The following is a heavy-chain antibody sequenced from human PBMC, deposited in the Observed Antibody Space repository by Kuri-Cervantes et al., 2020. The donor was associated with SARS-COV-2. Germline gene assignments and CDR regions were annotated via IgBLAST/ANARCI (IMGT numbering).Heavy chain of an antibody. D-gene: IGHD6-25*01. V-gene: IGHV1-24*01. CDR2: FDPEDGEA. J-gene: IGHJ4*02. Sequence: ASGKGSCKVSGYTLTELSMHWVRQAPGKGLEWMGGFDPEDGEAIYAQKFQGRVTMTEDTSTDTAYMELSSLRSEDTAVYYCATDFGYSSASHSDYWGQGTLVTVSS. CDR1: GYTLTELS. CDR3: ATDFGYSSASHSDY.